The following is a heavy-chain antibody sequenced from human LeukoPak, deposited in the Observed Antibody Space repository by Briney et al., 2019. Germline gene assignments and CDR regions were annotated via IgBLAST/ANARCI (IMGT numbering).Heavy chain of an antibody. Sequence: PSETLSLTCTVSGGSISSRSYYWSWIRQPPGKGLEWIGEINHSGSTNYNPSLKSRVTISVDTSKNQFSLKLSSVTAADTAVYYCAGVYSGSYYFNYWGQGTLVTVSS. CDR3: AGVYSGSYYFNY. CDR1: GGSISSRSYY. CDR2: INHSGST. D-gene: IGHD1-26*01. V-gene: IGHV4-39*07. J-gene: IGHJ4*02.